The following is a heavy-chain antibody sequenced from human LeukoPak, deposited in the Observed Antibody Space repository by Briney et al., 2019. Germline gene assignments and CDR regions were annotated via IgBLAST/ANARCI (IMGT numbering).Heavy chain of an antibody. CDR3: ARGATMVRGADYYYYMDV. CDR2: IYYSGST. J-gene: IGHJ6*03. V-gene: IGHV4-39*07. D-gene: IGHD3-10*01. CDR1: GGSISSSSYF. Sequence: SETLSLTCTVSGGSISSSSYFWGWIRQPPGKGLEWIGSIYYSGSTYYNPSLKSRVTISVDTSKNQFSLKLSSVTAADTAVYYCARGATMVRGADYYYYMDVWGKGTTVTVSS.